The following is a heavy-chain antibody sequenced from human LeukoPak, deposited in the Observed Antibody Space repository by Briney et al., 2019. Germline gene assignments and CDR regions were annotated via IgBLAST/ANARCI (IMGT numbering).Heavy chain of an antibody. CDR3: ARLPNTYGATHFDY. J-gene: IGHJ4*02. CDR1: GGSISGFY. Sequence: PSETLSLTCTVSGGSISGFYWSWIRQPPGKGLECIGYMYYSGSTNYNPSLRSRVTISVDTSKNQFSLQLSSVTAADPAVYYCARLPNTYGATHFDYWGQGTLVTVSS. D-gene: IGHD1-26*01. V-gene: IGHV4-59*08. CDR2: MYYSGST.